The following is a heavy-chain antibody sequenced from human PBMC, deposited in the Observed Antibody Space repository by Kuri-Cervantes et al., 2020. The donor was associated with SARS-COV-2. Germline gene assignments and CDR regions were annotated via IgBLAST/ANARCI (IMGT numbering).Heavy chain of an antibody. V-gene: IGHV4-34*01. D-gene: IGHD3-3*01. J-gene: IGHJ4*02. Sequence: SETLSLTCTVSGGSISGYYWSWIRQPPGKGLEWIGEINHSGSTNYNPSLKSRVTISVDTSKNQFSLKLSSVTAADTAVYYCARGTRYYDFWSGYLNWGQGTLVTVSS. CDR3: ARGTRYYDFWSGYLN. CDR2: INHSGST. CDR1: GGSISGYY.